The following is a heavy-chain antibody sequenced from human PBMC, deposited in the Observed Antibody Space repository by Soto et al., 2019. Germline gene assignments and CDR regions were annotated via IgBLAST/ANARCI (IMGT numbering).Heavy chain of an antibody. CDR2: ISYDGSNK. J-gene: IGHJ3*02. Sequence: GGSLRLSCAASGVTFSSYAMHWVRQAPGKGLEWVAVISYDGSNKYYADSVKGRFTISRDNSKNTLYLQMNSLRAEDTAVYYCARDRDNIVVVPAALDAFDIWGQGTMVTVSS. D-gene: IGHD2-2*01. CDR1: GVTFSSYA. CDR3: ARDRDNIVVVPAALDAFDI. V-gene: IGHV3-30-3*01.